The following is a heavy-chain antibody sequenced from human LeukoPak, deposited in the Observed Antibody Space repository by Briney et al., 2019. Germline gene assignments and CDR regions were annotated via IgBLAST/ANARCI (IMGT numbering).Heavy chain of an antibody. CDR2: IIPILGIA. V-gene: IGHV1-69*04. J-gene: IGHJ3*02. CDR3: ARSGYYYGDAFDI. Sequence: SVKVSCKASGGTFSSYAISWVRQAPGQGLEWMGRIIPILGIANYAQKFQGRVTITADKSTSTAYMELSSLRSEDTAVYYCARSGYYYGDAFDIRGQGTMVTVSS. D-gene: IGHD3-22*01. CDR1: GGTFSSYA.